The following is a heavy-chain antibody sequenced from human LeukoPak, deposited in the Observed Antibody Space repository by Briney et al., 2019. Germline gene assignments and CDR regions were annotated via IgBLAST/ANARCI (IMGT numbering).Heavy chain of an antibody. CDR3: ARGPFGGVTNQYYFDY. CDR2: INHSGST. Sequence: SETLSLTCAVYGGPFSGYYWSWIRQPPGKGLEWIGEINHSGSTNYNPSLKSRVTISVDTSKNQFSLKLSSVTAADTAVYYCARGPFGGVTNQYYFDYWGQGTLVTVSS. V-gene: IGHV4-34*01. CDR1: GGPFSGYY. J-gene: IGHJ4*02. D-gene: IGHD3-16*01.